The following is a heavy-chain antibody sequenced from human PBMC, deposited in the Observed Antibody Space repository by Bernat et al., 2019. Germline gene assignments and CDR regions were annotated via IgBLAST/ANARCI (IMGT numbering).Heavy chain of an antibody. Sequence: QVQLQQWGAGLLKPSETLSLTCAVYGGSFSGYYWSWIRQPPGKGLEWIGEINHSGSTNYNPSLKSRVTISVDTSKNQFSLKLSSVTAADTAVYYCARGVGSSWYSPWGQEPWSPSPQ. CDR1: GGSFSGYY. V-gene: IGHV4-34*01. D-gene: IGHD6-13*01. J-gene: IGHJ4*02. CDR2: INHSGST. CDR3: ARGVGSSWYSP.